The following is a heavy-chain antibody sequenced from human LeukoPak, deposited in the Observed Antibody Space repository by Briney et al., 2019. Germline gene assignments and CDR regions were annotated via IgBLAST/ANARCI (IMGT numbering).Heavy chain of an antibody. J-gene: IGHJ4*02. CDR3: ARCWANYVMDY. D-gene: IGHD1-7*01. Sequence: SVKVSCKASGGTFSSYTISWVRQAPGQGLEWMGRIIPILGIANYAQKFQGRVTITADKSTSTAYMELSSLRSEDTAVYYCARCWANYVMDYWGQGTLVTVSS. CDR2: IIPILGIA. V-gene: IGHV1-69*02. CDR1: GGTFSSYT.